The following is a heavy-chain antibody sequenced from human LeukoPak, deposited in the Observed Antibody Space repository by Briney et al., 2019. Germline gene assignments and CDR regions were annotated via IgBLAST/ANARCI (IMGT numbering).Heavy chain of an antibody. J-gene: IGHJ4*02. CDR1: GFNFGSYS. V-gene: IGHV3-23*01. D-gene: IGHD6-19*01. CDR3: AKALVAVGWYFDY. CDR2: ISADSATT. Sequence: GGSLRLSCAASGFNFGSYSMTWVRQAPGKGLEWVSVISADSATTFYADSVKGRFTISRDNAKNTVFLQMSSPRAEDTAVYYCAKALVAVGWYFDYWGQGTLVTVSS.